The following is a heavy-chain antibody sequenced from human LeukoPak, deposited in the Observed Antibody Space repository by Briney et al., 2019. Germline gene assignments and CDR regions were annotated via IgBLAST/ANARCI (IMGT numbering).Heavy chain of an antibody. CDR2: ISAYNGNT. D-gene: IGHD3-10*01. CDR3: ARIAFEGSGSCLASDI. Sequence: ASAKVSCKASGYTFTSYGISWVRQAPGQGLEWMGWISAYNGNTNYAQKLQGRVTMTTDTSTSTAYMELRSLRSDDTAVYYCARIAFEGSGSCLASDIWGQGTMVTVSS. CDR1: GYTFTSYG. V-gene: IGHV1-18*01. J-gene: IGHJ3*02.